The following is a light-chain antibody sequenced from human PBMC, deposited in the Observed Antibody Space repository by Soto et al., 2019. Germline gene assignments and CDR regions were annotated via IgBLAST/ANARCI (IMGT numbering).Light chain of an antibody. Sequence: VQPKEGLSPLARYVSDRRTMTCRASQTISRWLAWYQQKPGKAPKLLIYKASTLKSGVPSRFSGSGSGTEFTLTISSLQPDDFATYYCQHYNSYSEAFGPGTKVDI. CDR2: KAS. CDR3: QHYNSYSEA. V-gene: IGKV1-5*03. J-gene: IGKJ1*01. CDR1: QTISRW.